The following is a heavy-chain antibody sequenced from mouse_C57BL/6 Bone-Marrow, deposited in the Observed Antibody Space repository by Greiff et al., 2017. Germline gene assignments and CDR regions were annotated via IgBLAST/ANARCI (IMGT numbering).Heavy chain of an antibody. CDR2: IYPGSGNT. CDR1: GYTFTDYY. J-gene: IGHJ2*01. D-gene: IGHD6-2*01. CDR3: ARRGLHRSFDY. Sequence: QVQLQQSGAELVRPGASVKLSCKASGYTFTDYYINWVKQRPGQGLEWIARIYPGSGNTYYNEKFKGKATLTAEKSSSTAYMQLSSLTSEDSAVYFCARRGLHRSFDYWGQGTTLTVSS. V-gene: IGHV1-76*01.